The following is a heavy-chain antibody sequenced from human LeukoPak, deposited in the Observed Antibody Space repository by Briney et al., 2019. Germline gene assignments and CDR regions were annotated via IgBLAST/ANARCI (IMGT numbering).Heavy chain of an antibody. CDR2: ISGSGGST. V-gene: IGHV3-23*01. D-gene: IGHD1-14*01. CDR3: AKASPSEPSS. J-gene: IGHJ5*02. Sequence: WVSAISGSGGSTSYADSVTGRFTISRDNSKNTLYLQMNSLRAEDTAVYYCAKASPSEPSSWGQGTLVTVSS.